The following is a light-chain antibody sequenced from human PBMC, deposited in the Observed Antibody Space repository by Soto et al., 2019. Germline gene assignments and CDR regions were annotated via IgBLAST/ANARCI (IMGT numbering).Light chain of an antibody. CDR2: ATS. Sequence: DIQLTQSPSFLSASVGDRVTITCRASQGLNSYFDWYQQKPGKAPKLLLYATSTLQSVLPSRCSGSGSGTEFTLKITSLQPEDIAAYYCQQLNRYPVTFGGGTKVEIK. V-gene: IGKV1-9*01. J-gene: IGKJ4*01. CDR1: QGLNSY. CDR3: QQLNRYPVT.